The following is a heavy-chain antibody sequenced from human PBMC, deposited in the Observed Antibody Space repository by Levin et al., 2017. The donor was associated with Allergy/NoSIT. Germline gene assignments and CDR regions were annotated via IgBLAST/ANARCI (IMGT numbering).Heavy chain of an antibody. CDR1: GFTFSDHY. CDR2: TRNKANSYTT. Sequence: QPGGSLRLSCAASGFTFSDHYMDWVRQAPGKGLEWVGRTRNKANSYTTEYAASVKGRFTISRDDSKNSLYLQMNSLKTEDTAVYYCARGHRSTKMISGMDVWGQGTTVTVSS. J-gene: IGHJ6*02. V-gene: IGHV3-72*01. CDR3: ARGHRSTKMISGMDV. D-gene: IGHD3-22*01.